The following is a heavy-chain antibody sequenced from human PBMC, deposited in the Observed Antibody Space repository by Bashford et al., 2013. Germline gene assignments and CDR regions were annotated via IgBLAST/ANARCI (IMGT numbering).Heavy chain of an antibody. CDR2: ISAYNGNT. D-gene: IGHD3-22*01. CDR3: ARGYYYDSSGVYYFDY. V-gene: IGHV1-18*01. Sequence: ASVKVSCKASGYTFTSYGISWVRQAPGQGLEWMGWISAYNGNTNYAQKLQGRVTMTTDTSTSTAYMELRSLRSDDTAVYYCARGYYYDSSGVYYFDYWGQGTLVTVSS. CDR1: GYTFTSYG. J-gene: IGHJ4*02.